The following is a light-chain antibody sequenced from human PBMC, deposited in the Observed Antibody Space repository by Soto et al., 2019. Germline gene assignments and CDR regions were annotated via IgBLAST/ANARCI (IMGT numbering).Light chain of an antibody. CDR2: DAS. CDR1: QSVSGD. CDR3: QQRSNWPST. J-gene: IGKJ4*01. Sequence: EIVLTQSPATLSLSPGNRATLSCRASQSVSGDLAWYQQKPGQAPRLLIYDASNRATGIPARFSGSGSGTDFTLTTTSLEPEDFAVYYCQQRSNWPSTFGGGTKVEI. V-gene: IGKV3-11*01.